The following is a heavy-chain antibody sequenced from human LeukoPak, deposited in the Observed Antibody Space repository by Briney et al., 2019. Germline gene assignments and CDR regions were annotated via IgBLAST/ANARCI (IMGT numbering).Heavy chain of an antibody. D-gene: IGHD5-24*01. J-gene: IGHJ6*03. CDR3: ARHVLDGYNSHYYYYMDV. V-gene: IGHV4-34*01. CDR2: INHSGST. CDR1: GGSFSGYY. Sequence: TSSETLPLTCAVYGGSFSGYYWSWIRQPPGKGLEWIGEINHSGSTNYNPSLKSRVTISVDTSKNQFSLKLSSVTAADTAVYYCARHVLDGYNSHYYYYMDVWGKGTTVTISS.